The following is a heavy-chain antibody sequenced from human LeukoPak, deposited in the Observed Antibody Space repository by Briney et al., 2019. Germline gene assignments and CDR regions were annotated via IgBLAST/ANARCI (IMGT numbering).Heavy chain of an antibody. CDR1: GGSISSGGYY. Sequence: SETLSLTCTVSGGSISSGGYYRSWIRQPPGKGLEWIGYIYHSGSTYYNPSLKSRVTISVDRSKNQFSLKLSSVTAADTAVYYCASSYSGSYSGYWGQGTLVTVPS. J-gene: IGHJ4*02. CDR3: ASSYSGSYSGY. CDR2: IYHSGST. D-gene: IGHD1-26*01. V-gene: IGHV4-30-2*01.